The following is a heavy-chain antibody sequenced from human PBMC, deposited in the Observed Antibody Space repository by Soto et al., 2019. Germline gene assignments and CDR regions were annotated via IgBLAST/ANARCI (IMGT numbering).Heavy chain of an antibody. D-gene: IGHD1-1*01. CDR1: GFTFSNYA. Sequence: QVQLVESGGGVVQPGRSLRLSCAASGFTFSNYASHWVRQAPGKGLEWVAVISSDGSNKYYADSVKGRFTISRDNLKNTLSLQMNSLRTEDTAVYYCARDLTNWNDVFYGVDVWGLGTTVTVSS. J-gene: IGHJ6*02. CDR3: ARDLTNWNDVFYGVDV. V-gene: IGHV3-30-3*01. CDR2: ISSDGSNK.